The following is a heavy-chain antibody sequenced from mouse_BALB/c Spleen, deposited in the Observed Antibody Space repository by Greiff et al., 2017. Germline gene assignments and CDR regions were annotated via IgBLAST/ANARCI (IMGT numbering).Heavy chain of an antibody. J-gene: IGHJ4*01. CDR2: ISNGGGST. V-gene: IGHV5-12-2*01. CDR1: GFTFSSYT. D-gene: IGHD2-14*01. CDR3: ARGTGDYAMDY. Sequence: DVMLVESGGGLVQPGGSLKLSCAASGFTFSSYTMSWVRQTPEKRLEWVAYISNGGGSTYYPDTVKGRFTISRDNAKNTLYLQMSSLKSEDTAMYYCARGTGDYAMDYWGQGTSVTVSS.